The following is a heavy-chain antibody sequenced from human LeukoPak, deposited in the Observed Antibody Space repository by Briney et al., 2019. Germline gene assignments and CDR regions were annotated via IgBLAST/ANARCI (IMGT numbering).Heavy chain of an antibody. CDR3: ASMKADYDSRVTDNAFDI. J-gene: IGHJ3*02. V-gene: IGHV1-69*13. D-gene: IGHD3-22*01. CDR2: IIPIFGTA. Sequence: SVKVSCKASRGTFSSYAISWVRQAPGQGLEWMGGIIPIFGTANYAQKFQGRVTITADESTSTAYMELSSLRSEDTAVYYCASMKADYDSRVTDNAFDIWGQGTMVTVSS. CDR1: RGTFSSYA.